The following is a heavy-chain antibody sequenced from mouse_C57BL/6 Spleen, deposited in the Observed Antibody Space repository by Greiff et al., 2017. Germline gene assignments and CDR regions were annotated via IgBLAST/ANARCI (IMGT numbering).Heavy chain of an antibody. D-gene: IGHD1-1*01. CDR3: ARDRGYGSLYAMDY. Sequence: EVQVVESEGGLVQPGSSMKLSCTASGFTFSDYYMAWVRQVPEKGLEWVANINYDGSSTYYLDSLKSRFIISRDNAKNILYLQMSSLKSEDTATYYCARDRGYGSLYAMDYWGQGTSVTVSS. V-gene: IGHV5-16*01. J-gene: IGHJ4*01. CDR2: INYDGSST. CDR1: GFTFSDYY.